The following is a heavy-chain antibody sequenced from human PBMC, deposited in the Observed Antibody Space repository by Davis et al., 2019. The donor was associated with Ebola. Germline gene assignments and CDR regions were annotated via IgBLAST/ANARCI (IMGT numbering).Heavy chain of an antibody. CDR1: GFTFSSYW. CDR3: AGGEMATLGFYYYYGMDV. Sequence: PGGSLRLSCAASGFTFSSYWMTWVRQAPGEGLEWVANVNQDGSEKYYVDSVKGRFTISRDNAKNSLYLQMNSLRAEDTAVYYCAGGEMATLGFYYYYGMDVWGQGTTVTISS. D-gene: IGHD5-24*01. CDR2: VNQDGSEK. J-gene: IGHJ6*02. V-gene: IGHV3-7*04.